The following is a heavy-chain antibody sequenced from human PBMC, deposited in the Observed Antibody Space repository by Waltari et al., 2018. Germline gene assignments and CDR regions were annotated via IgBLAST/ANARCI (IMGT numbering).Heavy chain of an antibody. D-gene: IGHD6-13*01. CDR2: IDYSGNT. J-gene: IGHJ4*02. V-gene: IGHV4-39*07. CDR1: GGSISSSSYY. CDR3: ARGARYSSSWYGGYFDY. Sequence: QLQLQESGPGLVKPSETLSLTCTVSGGSISSSSYYWGWIRQPPGKGLEWNGSIDYSGNTHYHPTLKSRVTISVDTSKNQFSLKLSSVTAADTAVDYCARGARYSSSWYGGYFDYWGQGTLVTVSS.